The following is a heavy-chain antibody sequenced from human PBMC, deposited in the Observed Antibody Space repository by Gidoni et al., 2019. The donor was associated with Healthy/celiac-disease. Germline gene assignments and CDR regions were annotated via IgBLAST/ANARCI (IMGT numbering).Heavy chain of an antibody. D-gene: IGHD2-2*01. CDR1: GYRSTSYW. V-gene: IGHV5-51*03. CDR2: IYPRDSDT. J-gene: IGHJ4*01. Sequence: VQLVQSGAEVQKPGASLKISCKGSGYRSTSYWIGWVRQLPGNCLEWMGIIYPRDSDTRDSPSFQGQVTIEPEKSISTAYLQWSSLKASDTAMDYCARLAMIVVVPAAVDYWGQGTLVTVSS. CDR3: ARLAMIVVVPAAVDY.